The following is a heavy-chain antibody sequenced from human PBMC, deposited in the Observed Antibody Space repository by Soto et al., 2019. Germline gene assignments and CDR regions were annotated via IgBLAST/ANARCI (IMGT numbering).Heavy chain of an antibody. CDR2: IIPIFGTA. CDR3: ARDRNGSGSYTARAYDY. V-gene: IGHV1-69*01. Sequence: QVQLVQSGAEVKKPGSSVKASCKASGGTFSSYAISWVRQAPGQGLEWMGGIIPIFGTANYAQKFQGRVTITADESTSTAYMELSSLRSEDTAVYYCARDRNGSGSYTARAYDYWGQGTLVTFSS. J-gene: IGHJ4*02. D-gene: IGHD3-10*01. CDR1: GGTFSSYA.